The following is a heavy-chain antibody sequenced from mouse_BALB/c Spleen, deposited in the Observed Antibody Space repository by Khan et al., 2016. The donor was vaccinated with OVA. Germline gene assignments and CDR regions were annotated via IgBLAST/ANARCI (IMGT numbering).Heavy chain of an antibody. J-gene: IGHJ4*01. CDR3: ARDGSRYNYAMDY. V-gene: IGHV3-2*02. CDR1: GYSITSDYA. D-gene: IGHD2-3*01. Sequence: EVQLQESGPGLVKPSQSLSLTCTVTGYSITSDYAWNWIRQFPGNKLEWMGYINYSGSTNYNLALKSRISITRDTSKNQFFLQLNSVTTADTATYYCARDGSRYNYAMDYWGQGTSVTVSS. CDR2: INYSGST.